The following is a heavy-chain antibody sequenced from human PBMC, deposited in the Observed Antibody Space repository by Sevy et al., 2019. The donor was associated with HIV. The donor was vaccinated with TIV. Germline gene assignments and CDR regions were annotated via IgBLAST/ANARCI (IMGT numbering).Heavy chain of an antibody. D-gene: IGHD2-2*02. J-gene: IGHJ6*02. CDR3: ARRWYCSSTSCYKYYYYGMDV. CDR1: GYTFTSYD. CDR2: MNPNSGNT. Sequence: ASVKVSCKASGYTFTSYDINWVRQATGQGLEWMGWMNPNSGNTGYAQKFQGRVTMTRNTSISTAYMELSSLRSEDTAVYYCARRWYCSSTSCYKYYYYGMDVWGQRTTVTVSS. V-gene: IGHV1-8*01.